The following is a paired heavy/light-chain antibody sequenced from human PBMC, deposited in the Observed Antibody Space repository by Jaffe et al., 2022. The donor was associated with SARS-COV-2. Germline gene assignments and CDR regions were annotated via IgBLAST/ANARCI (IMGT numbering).Heavy chain of an antibody. J-gene: IGHJ5*02. V-gene: IGHV3-23*01. D-gene: IGHD1-1*01. Sequence: EEHLLESGGGLVQPGGSLRLSCVASGFTFSSYVMTWFRQTPEKGLEWVSAISGSGHKTYYADSLKGRCTISRDNSKTTLFLQIDSLRAEDTAVYYCAKVGVFELQRTLRPQRSWGQGTRVTVSS. CDR2: ISGSGHKT. CDR3: AKVGVFELQRTLRPQRS. CDR1: GFTFSSYV.
Light chain of an antibody. CDR2: KAS. CDR3: QQYSTYWT. J-gene: IGKJ1*01. Sequence: DIKMTQSPSSLSASVGDRVTITCRASQSISPWLAWYQQKPGKAPKLLIYKASTLESGVPSRFSGSESGTEFTLTISSLQPDDFATYYCQQYSTYWTFGQGTKVEIK. CDR1: QSISPW. V-gene: IGKV1-5*03.